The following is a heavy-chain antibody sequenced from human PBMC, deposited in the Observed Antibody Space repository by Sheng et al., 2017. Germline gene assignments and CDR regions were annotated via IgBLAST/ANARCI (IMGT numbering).Heavy chain of an antibody. CDR1: GGSISRGSYY. CDR2: IYHSGSI. Sequence: QLQLQESGPGLVKPSETLSLTCTVSGGSISRGSYYWGWIRQPPGEGLEWIGNIYHSGSIYYNPSLKSRVTISVDTSKNQFSLKLSSVTAADTAVYYCTRGGYSSSWYRWIDYWGQGTLVHRLL. CDR3: TRGGYSSSWYRWIDY. V-gene: IGHV4-39*07. D-gene: IGHD6-13*01. J-gene: IGHJ4*02.